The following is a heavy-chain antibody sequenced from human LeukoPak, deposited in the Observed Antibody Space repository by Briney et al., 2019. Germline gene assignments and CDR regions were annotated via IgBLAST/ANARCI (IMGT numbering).Heavy chain of an antibody. CDR1: GVTFSSYG. D-gene: IGHD1-26*01. V-gene: IGHV3-23*01. J-gene: IGHJ4*02. CDR2: ISDSGGST. Sequence: GGSLRLSCVASGVTFSSYGMSWVRQAPGKGLEWISVISDSGGSTYYADSVKGRFTISRDNSKNTLYLQMNSLRAEDTAIYYCAKKAVRSGTYIDYWGQGTLVTVSS. CDR3: AKKAVRSGTYIDY.